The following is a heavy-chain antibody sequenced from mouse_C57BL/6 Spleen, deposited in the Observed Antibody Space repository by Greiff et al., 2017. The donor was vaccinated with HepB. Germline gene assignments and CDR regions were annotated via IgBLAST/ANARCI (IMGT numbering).Heavy chain of an antibody. D-gene: IGHD1-1*01. J-gene: IGHJ4*01. CDR1: GYTFTSYW. Sequence: QVQLQQPGAELVKPGASVKLSCKASGYTFTSYWMHWVKQRPGRGLEWIGSIDPNSGGTKYNEKFKSKATLTVDKPSSTAYMQLSSLTSEDSAVYYCARGGYYGSLPMDYWGQGTSVTVSS. CDR3: ARGGYYGSLPMDY. CDR2: IDPNSGGT. V-gene: IGHV1-72*01.